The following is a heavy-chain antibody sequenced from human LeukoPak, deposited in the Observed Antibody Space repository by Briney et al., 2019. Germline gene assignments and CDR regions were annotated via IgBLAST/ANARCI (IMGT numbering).Heavy chain of an antibody. CDR1: GFTFSNAW. CDR3: TTDPIYGSRFHY. CDR2: IKSKTDGGTT. Sequence: PGGSLRLSCAASGFTFSNAWMSWVRQAPGKGLEWVGRIKSKTDGGTTDYAAPVKGRFTISRDDSKNTLYLQMNSLKTEDTAVYYCTTDPIYGSRFHYWGQGTLVTVSS. V-gene: IGHV3-15*01. J-gene: IGHJ4*02. D-gene: IGHD4-17*01.